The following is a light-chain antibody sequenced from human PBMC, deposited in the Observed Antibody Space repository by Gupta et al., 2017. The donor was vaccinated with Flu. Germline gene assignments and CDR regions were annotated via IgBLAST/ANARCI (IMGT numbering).Light chain of an antibody. V-gene: IGKV3-20*01. Sequence: IVLTQSPGTVPLSTGERATLSCRASQSVSSSYLAWYQQKPGQAPRLLIYGASSRSTGIPDRFSGSGSGTDFTLTISRLEPEDFAVYYCQQYGSSPPYSFGQGTKLEIK. CDR1: QSVSSSY. J-gene: IGKJ2*03. CDR2: GAS. CDR3: QQYGSSPPYS.